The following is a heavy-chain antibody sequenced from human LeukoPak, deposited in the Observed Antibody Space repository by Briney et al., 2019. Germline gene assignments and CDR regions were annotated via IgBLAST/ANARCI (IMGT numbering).Heavy chain of an antibody. Sequence: PSETLSLTCTASSYSISSGYYWGWIRQPPGKGLEWIGSIYHSGRTYYNPSPKSRVTISVDTSKNQFPLKLSSVTAADTAVYYCARLILTGYPDYWGQGTLVTVSS. CDR3: ARLILTGYPDY. CDR1: SYSISSGYY. J-gene: IGHJ4*02. D-gene: IGHD3-9*01. V-gene: IGHV4-38-2*02. CDR2: IYHSGRT.